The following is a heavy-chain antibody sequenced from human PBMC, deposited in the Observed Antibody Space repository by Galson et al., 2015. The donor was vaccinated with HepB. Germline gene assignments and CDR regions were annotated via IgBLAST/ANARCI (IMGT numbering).Heavy chain of an antibody. CDR2: IYNSGIT. Sequence: SEPLSLTCTVSGGSISSSSYYWGWIRQPPGKGLEWIGSIYNSGITYYNASLKSRVTISVDTSKNQFSLKLSSVTAADTAVYYCARRAGSYYYYDMDVWGQGTTVTVSS. CDR1: GGSISSSSYY. V-gene: IGHV4-39*01. J-gene: IGHJ6*02. CDR3: ARRAGSYYYYDMDV.